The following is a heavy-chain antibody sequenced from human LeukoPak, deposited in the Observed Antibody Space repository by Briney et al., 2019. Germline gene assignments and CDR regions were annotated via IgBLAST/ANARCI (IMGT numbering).Heavy chain of an antibody. D-gene: IGHD2-2*01. V-gene: IGHV4-39*07. CDR3: ARGRRPNCSSTSCYYADL. CDR1: GGSMRISNCY. J-gene: IGHJ2*01. CDR2: INHSGST. Sequence: PSETLSLICSVSGGSMRISNCYWGWIRQPPGKGLEWIGEINHSGSTNYNPSLKSRVTISVDTSKNQFSLKLSSVTAADTAVYYCARGRRPNCSSTSCYYADLWGRGTLVTVSS.